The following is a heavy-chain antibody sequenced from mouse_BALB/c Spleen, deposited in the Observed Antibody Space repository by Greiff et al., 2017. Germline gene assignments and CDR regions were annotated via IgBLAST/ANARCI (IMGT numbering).Heavy chain of an antibody. CDR2: IRLKSNNYAT. J-gene: IGHJ3*01. CDR1: GFTFSNYW. V-gene: IGHV6-6*02. Sequence: EVKLVESGGGLVQPGGSMKLSCVASGFTFSNYWVNWVRQSPEKGLEWVAEIRLKSNNYATHYAESVKGRFTISRDDSKSSVYLQMNNLRAEDTGIYYCTMITTAWFAYWGQGTLVTVSA. D-gene: IGHD2-4*01. CDR3: TMITTAWFAY.